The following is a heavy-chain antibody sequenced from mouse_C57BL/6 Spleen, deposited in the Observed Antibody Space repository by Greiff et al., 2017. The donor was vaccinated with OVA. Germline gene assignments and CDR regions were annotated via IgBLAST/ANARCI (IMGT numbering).Heavy chain of an antibody. J-gene: IGHJ2*01. CDR2: IDPSDSYT. CDR1: GYTFTSYW. CDR3: ASRYDFGD. V-gene: IGHV1-50*01. D-gene: IGHD1-1*01. Sequence: QVQLQQPGAELVKPGASVKLSCKASGYTFTSYWMQWVKQRPGQGLEWIGEIDPSDSYTNYNQKFKGKATLTVDTSSSTAYMQLSSLTSEDSAVYYCASRYDFGDWGKGTTLTVAS.